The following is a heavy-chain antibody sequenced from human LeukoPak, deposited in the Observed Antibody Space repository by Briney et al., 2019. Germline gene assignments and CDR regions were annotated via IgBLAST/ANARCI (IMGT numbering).Heavy chain of an antibody. CDR3: ARDFSGYDVGY. D-gene: IGHD5-12*01. Sequence: SETLSLTCAVSGYSISSGYFWGWIRQPPGKELEWIGSIYHSRSTYYNASLRSRVTISVDTSKNGFSLKLSFLSAADTAVYYCARDFSGYDVGYWGQGILVTVSS. CDR2: IYHSRST. V-gene: IGHV4-38-2*02. J-gene: IGHJ4*02. CDR1: GYSISSGYF.